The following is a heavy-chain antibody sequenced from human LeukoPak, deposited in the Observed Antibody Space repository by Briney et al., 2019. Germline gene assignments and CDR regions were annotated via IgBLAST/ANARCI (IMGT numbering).Heavy chain of an antibody. CDR2: IGPNGAST. CDR1: GFTFSNYA. Sequence: GGSLRLSCAGSGFTFSNYAMTWVRQAPGKGLEYVSSIGPNGASTLYADSVKGRFTISRDNSKNALYLQLTSLRLEDTALYYCVKDLTGTWSFDYWGQGTLVTVSS. J-gene: IGHJ4*02. D-gene: IGHD3-9*01. CDR3: VKDLTGTWSFDY. V-gene: IGHV3-64D*06.